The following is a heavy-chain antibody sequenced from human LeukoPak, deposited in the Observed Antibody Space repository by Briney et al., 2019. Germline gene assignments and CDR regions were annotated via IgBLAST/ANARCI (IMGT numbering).Heavy chain of an antibody. Sequence: GGSLRLSCAASGFTFSSYAMHWVRQAPGKGLEYVSAISSNGGSTYYANSVKGRFTISRDNSKNTLYLQMGSLRAEDMAVYYCARGRGYGSGSCHDYWGQGTLVTVSS. CDR2: ISSNGGST. CDR1: GFTFSSYA. V-gene: IGHV3-64*01. CDR3: ARGRGYGSGSCHDY. D-gene: IGHD3-10*01. J-gene: IGHJ4*02.